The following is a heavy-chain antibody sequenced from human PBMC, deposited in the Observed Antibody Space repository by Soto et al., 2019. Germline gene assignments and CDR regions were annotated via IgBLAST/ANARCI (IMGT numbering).Heavy chain of an antibody. Sequence: SVKVSCKASGGTFSSYAISWVRQAPGQGLEWMGGIIPIFGTANYAQKFQGRVTITADESTSTAYMELSSLRSEDTAVYYCARDNRDYYDSKEYYYYYGMDVWGQGTTVTVSS. CDR3: ARDNRDYYDSKEYYYYYGMDV. CDR1: GGTFSSYA. D-gene: IGHD3-22*01. J-gene: IGHJ6*02. CDR2: IIPIFGTA. V-gene: IGHV1-69*13.